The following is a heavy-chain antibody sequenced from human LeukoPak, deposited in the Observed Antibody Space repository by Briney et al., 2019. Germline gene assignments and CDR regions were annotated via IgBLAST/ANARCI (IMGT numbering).Heavy chain of an antibody. D-gene: IGHD1-1*01. CDR1: GGSISSSSYY. CDR2: IYYSGST. J-gene: IGHJ4*02. Sequence: SETLSLTCTVSGGSISSSSYYWDWIRQPPGKGLEWIGSIYYSGSTYYNPSLKSRVTISVDTSKNQFSLKLSSVTAADTAVYYCARGPLKGLQLISCLFDYWGQGTLVTVSS. CDR3: ARGPLKGLQLISCLFDY. V-gene: IGHV4-39*01.